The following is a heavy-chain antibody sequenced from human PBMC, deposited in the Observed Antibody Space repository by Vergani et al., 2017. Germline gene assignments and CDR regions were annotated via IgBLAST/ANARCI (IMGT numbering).Heavy chain of an antibody. Sequence: QVQLQESGPGLVKSSETLSLTCTVSGGSISDYYWNWLRQPPGEGLEWIGYIYKSGSSTYNPSLKGRVTISADTSKNQFSLKLTSVTAADTALYYCARDLGYSTGWYSAFDIWGQGTMVTVSS. D-gene: IGHD6-19*01. CDR3: ARDLGYSTGWYSAFDI. V-gene: IGHV4-59*01. CDR2: IYKSGSS. J-gene: IGHJ3*02. CDR1: GGSISDYY.